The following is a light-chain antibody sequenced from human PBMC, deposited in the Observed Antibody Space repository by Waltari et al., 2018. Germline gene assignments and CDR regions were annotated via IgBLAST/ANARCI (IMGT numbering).Light chain of an antibody. J-gene: IGLJ2*01. V-gene: IGLV3-21*04. CDR1: NIGSKS. Sequence: SFVLTQPPSLSVAPGKTTRISCGADNIGSKSVHGPQLKPGQAPVLVIFYDSSRPSGIPERFSGSNSGDTATLIINRVEAGDEADYYCQVWDRTTDHPIFGGGTKLTVL. CDR2: YDS. CDR3: QVWDRTTDHPI.